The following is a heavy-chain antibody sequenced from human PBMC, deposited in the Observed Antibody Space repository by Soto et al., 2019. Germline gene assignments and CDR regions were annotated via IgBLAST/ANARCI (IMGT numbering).Heavy chain of an antibody. CDR1: GFTFSIYG. Sequence: GAPRLSCASSGFTFSIYGIHWVRQAPVKGLEWVALISYDGTDKYYADSVKGRFTISRDNSKNTLYLQMSSLGPEDTAVYYCVKERYAQLWLEDYGMDVWGQGTTGTVSS. V-gene: IGHV3-30*18. CDR3: VKERYAQLWLEDYGMDV. J-gene: IGHJ6*02. D-gene: IGHD5-18*01. CDR2: ISYDGTDK.